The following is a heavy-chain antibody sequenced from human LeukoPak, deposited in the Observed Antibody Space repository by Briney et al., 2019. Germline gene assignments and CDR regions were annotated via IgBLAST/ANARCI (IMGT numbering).Heavy chain of an antibody. V-gene: IGHV3-7*01. CDR2: INQGGSDK. D-gene: IGHD6-6*01. CDR1: GFTFSSYW. CDR3: SRDSGRREDN. Sequence: QTGGSLRLSCTVSGFTFSSYWMSWVRQAPGKGLEWVANINQGGSDKSYVDSVKGRFTVSRDDAKSSLYLQMDSLRAEDTAVYYCSRDSGRREDNWGQGTLVTVSS. J-gene: IGHJ4*02.